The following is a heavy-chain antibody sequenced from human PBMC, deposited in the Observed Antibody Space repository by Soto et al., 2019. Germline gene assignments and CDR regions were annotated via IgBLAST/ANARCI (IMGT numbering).Heavy chain of an antibody. V-gene: IGHV3-23*01. Sequence: WGSLRLSCAASGFTFSTYAMSCVRQAPGKGLEWVSAISGSGGSTYYADSVKGRFTISRDNSKNTLYLQMSSLRGDDTATYYCTKGDSSGYFDPSAGYSTPDHWGQGTLVTVSS. CDR1: GFTFSTYA. CDR2: ISGSGGST. D-gene: IGHD2-15*01. CDR3: TKGDSSGYFDPSAGYSTPDH. J-gene: IGHJ5*02.